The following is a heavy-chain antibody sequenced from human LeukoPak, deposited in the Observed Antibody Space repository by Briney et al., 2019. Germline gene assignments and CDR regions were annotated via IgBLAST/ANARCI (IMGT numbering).Heavy chain of an antibody. D-gene: IGHD1-26*01. CDR3: ARDLTEWELWKNWFDP. CDR2: ISAYNGNT. V-gene: IGHV1-18*04. J-gene: IGHJ5*02. Sequence: ASVKVSCKASGYTFTGYYMHWVRQAPGQGLEWMGWISAYNGNTNYAQKLQGRVTMTTDTSTSTAYMELRSLRSDDTAVYYCARDLTEWELWKNWFDPWGQGTLVTVSS. CDR1: GYTFTGYY.